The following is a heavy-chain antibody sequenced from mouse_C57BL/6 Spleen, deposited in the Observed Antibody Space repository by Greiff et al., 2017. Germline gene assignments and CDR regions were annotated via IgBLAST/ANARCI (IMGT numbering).Heavy chain of an antibody. CDR1: GFTFSSYA. CDR2: ISDGGSYT. Sequence: DVMLVESGGGLVKPGGSLKLSCAASGFTFSSYAMSWVRQTPEKRLEWVATISDGGSYTYYPDNVKGRFTISRGNAKNNLYLQMSHLKSEDTAMYYWARDPDCDGSSYVGDYAMDYWGQGTSVTVSS. CDR3: ARDPDCDGSSYVGDYAMDY. D-gene: IGHD1-1*01. V-gene: IGHV5-4*01. J-gene: IGHJ4*01.